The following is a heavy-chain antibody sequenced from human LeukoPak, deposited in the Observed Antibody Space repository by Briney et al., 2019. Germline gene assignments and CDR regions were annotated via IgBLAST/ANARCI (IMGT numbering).Heavy chain of an antibody. Sequence: SETLSLTCTVSGGSISSHYWSWIRQPAGKGLEWIGRIYTSGSTNYNPSLKSRVTMSVDTSKNQFSLKLSSVTAADTAVYYCARELLGYCSSTSCYWFDPWGQGTLVTVSS. V-gene: IGHV4-4*07. J-gene: IGHJ5*02. CDR2: IYTSGST. D-gene: IGHD2-2*01. CDR3: ARELLGYCSSTSCYWFDP. CDR1: GGSISSHY.